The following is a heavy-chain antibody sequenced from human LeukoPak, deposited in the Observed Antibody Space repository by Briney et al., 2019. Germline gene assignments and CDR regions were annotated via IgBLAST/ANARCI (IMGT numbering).Heavy chain of an antibody. Sequence: PGRSLRLSCAASGFTFSSYAMHWVRQAPGKGLEWVAVISYDGSNKYYADSVKGRFTISRDNSKNTLYLQMNSLRAEDTAAYYCARPDGYNYFDYWGQGTLVTVSS. V-gene: IGHV3-30-3*01. D-gene: IGHD5-24*01. CDR3: ARPDGYNYFDY. CDR2: ISYDGSNK. CDR1: GFTFSSYA. J-gene: IGHJ4*02.